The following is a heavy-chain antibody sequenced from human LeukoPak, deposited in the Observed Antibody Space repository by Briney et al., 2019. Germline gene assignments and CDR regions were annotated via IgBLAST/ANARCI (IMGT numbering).Heavy chain of an antibody. CDR2: ISYDGSNK. CDR3: AKAGIQLDY. V-gene: IGHV3-30*04. Sequence: GGSLRLSCSASGFVFSDYPLHWIRQAPGKGLEWVAVISYDGSNKYYADSVKGRFTISRDNSKNTLYLQMNSLRAEDTAVYYCAKAGIQLDYWGQGTLVTVSS. D-gene: IGHD5-18*01. CDR1: GFVFSDYP. J-gene: IGHJ4*02.